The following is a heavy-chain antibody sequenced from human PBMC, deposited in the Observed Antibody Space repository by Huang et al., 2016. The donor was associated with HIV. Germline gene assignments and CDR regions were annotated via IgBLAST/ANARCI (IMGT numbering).Heavy chain of an antibody. CDR3: VRDTKYRSGFYNYYYMDV. CDR2: VGDNDQKG. Sequence: HLVESGGGSVRPGESLKLSCVATGWDFSTHIFNRVRQPPGSVLELVSQVGDNDQKGSYANSWRGRFTISRDNARQSIYLQMRNLRPSDTDKYYCVRDTKYRSGFYNYYYMDVWGNGTAVTVSS. J-gene: IGHJ6*03. V-gene: IGHV3-48*01. CDR1: GWDFSTHI. D-gene: IGHD6-25*01.